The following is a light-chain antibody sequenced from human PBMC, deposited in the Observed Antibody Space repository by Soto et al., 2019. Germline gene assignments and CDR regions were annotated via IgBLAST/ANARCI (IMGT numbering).Light chain of an antibody. Sequence: DIQMTQSPSTLSAYVGDRVTITCRASQSISSWLAWYQQKPGKAPKLLIYDASSLESGVPSRFSGSGSGTEFTLTIISLQPDDFATYYCQQYNSHPWTFGQGTKVDIK. CDR2: DAS. J-gene: IGKJ1*01. V-gene: IGKV1-5*01. CDR1: QSISSW. CDR3: QQYNSHPWT.